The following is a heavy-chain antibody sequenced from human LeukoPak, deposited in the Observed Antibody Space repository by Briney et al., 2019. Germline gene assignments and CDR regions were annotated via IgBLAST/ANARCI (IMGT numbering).Heavy chain of an antibody. J-gene: IGHJ4*02. CDR3: GRGYYGSGSYSSFDY. CDR2: IYYGGST. D-gene: IGHD3-10*01. V-gene: IGHV4-39*01. CDR1: GGSFTSSSYY. Sequence: SETLSLTCTVSGGSFTSSSYYWGWIRQPPGKGLEWIGSIYYGGSTYYNPSLKSRVTISVDTSKNQFSLKLRSVTAADAAVYYCGRGYYGSGSYSSFDYWGQGTLVTVSS.